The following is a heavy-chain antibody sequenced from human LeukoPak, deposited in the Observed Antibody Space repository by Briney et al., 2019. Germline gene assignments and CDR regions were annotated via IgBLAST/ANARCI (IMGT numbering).Heavy chain of an antibody. CDR3: AREGEVGVHYFDY. Sequence: GESLNISCQGSGYMFPSYWIAWVRLMPGKPLGWMWIIYPGDFDTRYSPSFQGQVTFSAGKSISTAYLQWRSLKASDTAMYYCAREGEVGVHYFDYWGQGTLVTVSS. V-gene: IGHV5-51*01. D-gene: IGHD1-26*01. CDR2: IYPGDFDT. J-gene: IGHJ4*02. CDR1: GYMFPSYW.